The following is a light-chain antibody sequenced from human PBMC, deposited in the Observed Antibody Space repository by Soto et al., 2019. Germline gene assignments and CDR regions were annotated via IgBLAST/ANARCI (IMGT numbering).Light chain of an antibody. V-gene: IGLV2-23*01. Sequence: QSALTQPASVSGSPGQSITISCTGTISDVGGYDFVSWYQQYPAKAPRLMIYDANKRPSGVSNRFSGSKSGNTASLTISGLQADDEANYYCCSYAGASDVVFGGGTSSPS. CDR2: DAN. CDR1: ISDVGGYDF. CDR3: CSYAGASDVV. J-gene: IGLJ2*01.